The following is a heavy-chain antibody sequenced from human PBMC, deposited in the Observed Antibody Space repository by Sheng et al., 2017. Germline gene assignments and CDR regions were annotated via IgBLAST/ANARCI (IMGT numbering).Heavy chain of an antibody. V-gene: IGHV3-30-3*01. J-gene: IGHJ6*03. Sequence: QVQLVESGGGVVQPGRSLRLSCAASGFTFSSYAMHWVRQAPGKGLEWVAVISYDGSNKYYADSVKGRFTISRDNSKNTLYLQMNSLRAEDTAVYYCARDGEILWFREMGYMDVWGERDHGHRLL. D-gene: IGHD3-10*01. CDR2: ISYDGSNK. CDR1: GFTFSSYA. CDR3: ARDGEILWFREMGYMDV.